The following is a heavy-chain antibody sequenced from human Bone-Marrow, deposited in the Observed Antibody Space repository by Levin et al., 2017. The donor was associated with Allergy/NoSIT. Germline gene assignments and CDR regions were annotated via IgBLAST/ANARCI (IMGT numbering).Heavy chain of an antibody. J-gene: IGHJ4*02. Sequence: GGSLRLSCAASGFIFSSDAMHWVRRLPGKGLEWLADISSDGNAKYYAASVKGRFTISRDNSENTLYLQMNSLTTEDTGIYYCARELQPRGEFDYWGQGTLVTVSS. CDR3: ARELQPRGEFDY. D-gene: IGHD1-1*01. CDR1: GFIFSSDA. V-gene: IGHV3-30*04. CDR2: ISSDGNAK.